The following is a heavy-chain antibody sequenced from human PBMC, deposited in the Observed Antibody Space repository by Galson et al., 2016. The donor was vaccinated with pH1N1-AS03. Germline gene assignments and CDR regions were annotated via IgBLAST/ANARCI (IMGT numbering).Heavy chain of an antibody. Sequence: SVKVSCKASGYTFSAYYMHWVRQAPGQGLEWLGRINPKNGDTDYAQKFRGRLTMTRDTSITTAYLELRSLTSGDTALYYCATTQSLKVGATSDFDLWGRGTLVTVTS. CDR3: ATTQSLKVGATSDFDL. V-gene: IGHV1-2*06. CDR1: GYTFSAYY. D-gene: IGHD1-26*01. CDR2: INPKNGDT. J-gene: IGHJ2*01.